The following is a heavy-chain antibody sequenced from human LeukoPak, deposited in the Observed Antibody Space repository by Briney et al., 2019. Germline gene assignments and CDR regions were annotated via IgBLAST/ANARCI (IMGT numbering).Heavy chain of an antibody. CDR2: FDPEDGET. Sequence: ASVKVSCKVSGYTLTELSMHWVRQAPGKGLEWMGGFDPEDGETIYAQKSQGRVTMTEDTSTDTTYMELSSLRSEDTAMYYCATGPNYDFWSGYYPLDYWGQGTLVTVSS. CDR3: ATGPNYDFWSGYYPLDY. CDR1: GYTLTELS. J-gene: IGHJ4*02. V-gene: IGHV1-24*01. D-gene: IGHD3-3*01.